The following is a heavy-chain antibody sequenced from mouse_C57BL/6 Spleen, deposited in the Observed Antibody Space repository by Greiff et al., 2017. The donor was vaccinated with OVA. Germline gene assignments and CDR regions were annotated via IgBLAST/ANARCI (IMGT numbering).Heavy chain of an antibody. D-gene: IGHD1-1*01. Sequence: EVQLQESGPGMVKPSQSLSLTCTVTGYSITSGYDWHWIRHFPGNKLEWMGYISYSGSTNYNPSLKSRISITHDTSKNHFFLKLNSVTTEDTATYYCARRGGSSHFDYWGQGTTLTVSS. CDR2: ISYSGST. CDR3: ARRGGSSHFDY. J-gene: IGHJ2*01. V-gene: IGHV3-1*01. CDR1: GYSITSGYD.